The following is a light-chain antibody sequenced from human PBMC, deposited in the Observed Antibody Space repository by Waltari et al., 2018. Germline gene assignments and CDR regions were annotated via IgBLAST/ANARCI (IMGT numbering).Light chain of an antibody. V-gene: IGLV2-14*01. CDR2: EVR. CDR1: HSAIGGHNY. Sequence: QSALTQPASVSGSPGPSITLSCPVTHSAIGGHNYASWYQQHPGKAPKLMIYEVRNRPSGVPNRFSGSKSGDTASLTISGLQAEDEADYYCSSYTSSSTWVFGGGTKVTVL. CDR3: SSYTSSSTWV. J-gene: IGLJ3*02.